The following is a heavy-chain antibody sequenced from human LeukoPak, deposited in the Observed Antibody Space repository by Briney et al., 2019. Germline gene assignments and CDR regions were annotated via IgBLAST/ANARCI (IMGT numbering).Heavy chain of an antibody. D-gene: IGHD3-10*01. J-gene: IGHJ5*02. CDR3: AKELCYQGSGVLFDP. Sequence: PSETLSLTCTVSGGSLSSHYWSWIRQPPGKGLEWIGYIYHTGSPKYNPSLRSRVTISVDTSKNQISLKLSSVTAADTAVCYCAKELCYQGSGVLFDPWGQGTQVTVSS. CDR2: IYHTGSP. V-gene: IGHV4-59*11. CDR1: GGSLSSHY.